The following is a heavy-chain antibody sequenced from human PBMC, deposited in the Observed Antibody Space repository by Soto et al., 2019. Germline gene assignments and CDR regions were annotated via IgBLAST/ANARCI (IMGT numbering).Heavy chain of an antibody. CDR2: IMPLFGKP. CDR3: ASASSTSWLYYFDD. CDR1: GVSFSGYA. Sequence: ASVKVSCKASGVSFSGYAFSGVRQAPGQGLEWMGGIMPLFGKPDYAQKFQGRVTITADESTSTTYMELSSLRSEDTALYFCASASSTSWLYYFDDWGQGTRVTVSS. V-gene: IGHV1-69*13. J-gene: IGHJ4*02. D-gene: IGHD2-2*01.